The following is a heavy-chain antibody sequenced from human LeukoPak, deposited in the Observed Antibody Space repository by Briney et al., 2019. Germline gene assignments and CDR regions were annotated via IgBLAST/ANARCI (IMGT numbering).Heavy chain of an antibody. J-gene: IGHJ4*02. D-gene: IGHD3-22*01. Sequence: PGGSLRLSCAASGFTFSDYYMSWLRQAPGKGLEWVSYISSSGSTIYYADSVKGRFTISRDNAKNSLYLQMNSLRAEDTAVYYCARAHYYDSSGYPNPFDYWGQGTLVTVSS. CDR1: GFTFSDYY. CDR2: ISSSGSTI. CDR3: ARAHYYDSSGYPNPFDY. V-gene: IGHV3-11*04.